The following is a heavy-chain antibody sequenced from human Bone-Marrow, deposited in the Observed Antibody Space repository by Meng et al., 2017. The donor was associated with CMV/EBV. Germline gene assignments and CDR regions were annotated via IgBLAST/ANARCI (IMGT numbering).Heavy chain of an antibody. CDR1: GFTIGDYA. CDR3: TRSTIFGVVILRYFDY. D-gene: IGHD3-3*01. J-gene: IGHJ4*02. Sequence: GESLKISCTASGFTIGDYAMSWVRQAPGKGLEWVGFIRSKAYGGTTEYAASVKGRFTISRDDSKSIAYLQMNSLKTEDTAVYYCTRSTIFGVVILRYFDYWGQGTLVTVSS. CDR2: IRSKAYGGTT. V-gene: IGHV3-49*04.